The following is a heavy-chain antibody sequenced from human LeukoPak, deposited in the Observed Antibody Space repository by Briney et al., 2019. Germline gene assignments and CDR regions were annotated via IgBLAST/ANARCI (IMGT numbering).Heavy chain of an antibody. V-gene: IGHV4-30-2*01. CDR1: GGSISSGGYS. D-gene: IGHD5-12*01. Sequence: PSQTLSLTCAVSGGSISSGGYSWSWIRQPPGKGLEWIGYIYHSGSTYYNPSLKSRVTISVDRSKNQFSLKLSSVTAADTAVYYCARDGYRGYYYGMDVWGQGTTVTVSS. CDR2: IYHSGST. CDR3: ARDGYRGYYYGMDV. J-gene: IGHJ6*02.